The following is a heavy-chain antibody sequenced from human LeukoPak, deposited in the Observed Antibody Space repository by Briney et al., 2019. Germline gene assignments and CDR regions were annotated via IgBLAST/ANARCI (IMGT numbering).Heavy chain of an antibody. CDR2: ISVYNGKT. J-gene: IGHJ4*02. D-gene: IGHD4-17*01. V-gene: IGHV1-18*01. CDR1: GYTFTTYG. Sequence: GASVKVSCKASGYTFTTYGISWVRQAPGQGLEWMGWISVYNGKTNYAQKFQGRVTMTTDTSTSTVYMELRSLISDDTAVYYCARVIYGDYGDYWGQGTLVTVSS. CDR3: ARVIYGDYGDY.